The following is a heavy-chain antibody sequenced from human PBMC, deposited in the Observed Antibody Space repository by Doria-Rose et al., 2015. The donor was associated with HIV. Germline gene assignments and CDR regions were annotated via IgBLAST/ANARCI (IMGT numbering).Heavy chain of an antibody. V-gene: IGHV4-4*02. J-gene: IGHJ4*02. CDR3: ARDLGIQLWLGY. D-gene: IGHD5-18*01. CDR1: GGSISSSNW. Sequence: QVQLQESGPGLVKPSGTLSLTCAVSGGSISSSNWWSWVRQPPGKGLDWIGQIYHGGNTTYTPSPKSRVTISADRSKNQFSLKLTSVTAADTAVYYCARDLGIQLWLGYWGQGTLVTVSS. CDR2: IYHGGNT.